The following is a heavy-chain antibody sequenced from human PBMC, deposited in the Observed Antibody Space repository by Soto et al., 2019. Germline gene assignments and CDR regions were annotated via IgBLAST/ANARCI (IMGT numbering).Heavy chain of an antibody. V-gene: IGHV3-11*01. J-gene: IGHJ4*02. CDR2: IRSVASTA. Sequence: GGSLRLSCAASGFTFSDYYMIWICQAPGKGLEWVSYIRSVASTAFYADSVRGRFTSSRDNAKNSLYLQMNILRVEDTAVYYCARTAAGFWAFDYWGQGALVTVSS. CDR1: GFTFSDYY. D-gene: IGHD3-3*01. CDR3: ARTAAGFWAFDY.